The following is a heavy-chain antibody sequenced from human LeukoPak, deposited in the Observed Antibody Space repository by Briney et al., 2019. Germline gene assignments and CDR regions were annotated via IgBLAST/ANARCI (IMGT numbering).Heavy chain of an antibody. D-gene: IGHD3-9*01. V-gene: IGHV3-21*01. CDR2: ISSSSSYI. Sequence: GGSLRLSCAASGFTFSSYSMNWVRQAPGKGLEWVSSISSSSSYIYYADSVKGRFTISRDNAKNSLYLQMNSLRAEDTAVYYCVVFDRLSLLGGNNWFDPWGQGTLVTVSS. CDR1: GFTFSSYS. CDR3: VVFDRLSLLGGNNWFDP. J-gene: IGHJ5*02.